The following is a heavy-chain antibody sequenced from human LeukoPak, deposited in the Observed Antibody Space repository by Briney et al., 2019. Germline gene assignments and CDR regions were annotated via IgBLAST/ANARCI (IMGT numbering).Heavy chain of an antibody. CDR3: ARYREVGATVDY. J-gene: IGHJ4*02. CDR1: GGSISSYY. V-gene: IGHV4-59*08. Sequence: PSETLSLTCTVSGGSISSYYWSWIRQPPGKGVEWIGYIYYSGSTNYNPSLKSRVTISVDTSKNQFSLKLSSVTAADTAVYYCARYREVGATVDYWGQGTLVTVSS. CDR2: IYYSGST. D-gene: IGHD1-26*01.